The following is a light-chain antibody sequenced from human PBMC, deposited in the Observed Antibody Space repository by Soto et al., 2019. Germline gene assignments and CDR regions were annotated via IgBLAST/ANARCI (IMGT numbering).Light chain of an antibody. CDR3: QQRSNWIT. CDR2: DTS. CDR1: QSVSRY. Sequence: NGFTPSPSTLSLSPGERPTLPFRASQSVSRYLAWYQQKPGQAPRLLIYDTSYRATGIPARFSGSGSGTDFTLTISSLEPEDFAVYYCQQRSNWITFGQGTRPENK. V-gene: IGKV3-11*01. J-gene: IGKJ5*01.